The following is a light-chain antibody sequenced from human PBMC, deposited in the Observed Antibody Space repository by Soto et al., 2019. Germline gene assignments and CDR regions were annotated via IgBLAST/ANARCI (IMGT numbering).Light chain of an antibody. J-gene: IGKJ1*01. CDR3: QQYNSYPWT. CDR2: DAF. V-gene: IGKV1-5*01. CDR1: QSISSW. Sequence: DLQMTQSPSTLSASVGVRVNITCRASQSISSWLAWYQQKPGKAPKLLIYDAFSLESGVPSRFSGSGSGTEFTLTISSLQPDDFATYYCQQYNSYPWTFGHGNTVEIK.